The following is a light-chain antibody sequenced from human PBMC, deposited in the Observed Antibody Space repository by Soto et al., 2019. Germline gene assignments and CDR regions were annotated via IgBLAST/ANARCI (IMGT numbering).Light chain of an antibody. J-gene: IGKJ4*01. CDR2: GAS. CDR3: QQYDNSPLT. V-gene: IGKV3-20*01. Sequence: EIVLTQSPGTLSLSPGDIATLSCRASQSVSSIYLAWYQQKPGQAPRLLIYGASNRATGIPDRFTGGGSGTDCTLTISRLEPEDFAVYYCQQYDNSPLTFGGGTKVDIK. CDR1: QSVSSIY.